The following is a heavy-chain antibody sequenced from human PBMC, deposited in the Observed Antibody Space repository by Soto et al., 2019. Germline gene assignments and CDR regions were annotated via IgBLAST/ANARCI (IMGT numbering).Heavy chain of an antibody. V-gene: IGHV1-8*01. CDR3: ARWHYGSGSYYTYYYYMDV. J-gene: IGHJ6*03. CDR2: MNPNSGNT. Sequence: ASVKVSCKASGYTFTSYDINWVRQATGQGLEWMGWMNPNSGNTGYAQKFQGRVTMTRNTSISTAYMELSSLRSEDTAVYYCARWHYGSGSYYTYYYYMDVWGKGTTVTVSS. CDR1: GYTFTSYD. D-gene: IGHD3-10*01.